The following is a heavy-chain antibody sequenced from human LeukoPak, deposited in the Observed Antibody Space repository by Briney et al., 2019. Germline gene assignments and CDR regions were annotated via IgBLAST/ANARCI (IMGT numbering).Heavy chain of an antibody. CDR3: AKGLRSNRAVAGTDY. Sequence: GGSLRLSCAASGSTFDNYAMHWVRQAPGKGLEWVSGISWNGGSTGYADSVKGRFTISRDNAKNSLYLQMNSLRAEDTALYYCAKGLRSNRAVAGTDYWGQGTLVTVSS. CDR2: ISWNGGST. D-gene: IGHD6-19*01. CDR1: GSTFDNYA. V-gene: IGHV3-9*01. J-gene: IGHJ4*02.